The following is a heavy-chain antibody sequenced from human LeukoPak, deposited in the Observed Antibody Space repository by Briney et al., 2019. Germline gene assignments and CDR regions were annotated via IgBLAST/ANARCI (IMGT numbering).Heavy chain of an antibody. CDR3: ASPVNCGGDCYWNYYCYMDV. CDR1: GFTFSSYS. CDR2: ISSSSSTI. Sequence: GGSLRLSCAASGFTFSSYSMNWVRQAPGKGLEWVSYISSSSSTIYYADSVKGRFTISRDNAKNSLYLQMNSLRAEDTAVYYCASPVNCGGDCYWNYYCYMDVWGKGTTVTVSS. J-gene: IGHJ6*03. V-gene: IGHV3-48*01. D-gene: IGHD2-21*02.